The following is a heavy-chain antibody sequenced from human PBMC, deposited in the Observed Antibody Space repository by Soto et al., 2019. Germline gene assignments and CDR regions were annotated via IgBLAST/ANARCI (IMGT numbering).Heavy chain of an antibody. D-gene: IGHD3-3*01. CDR3: ARSPVHITIFGVGAFDI. Sequence: QVQLQESGPGLVKPSQTLSLTCTVSGDSISSGDYYWSWIRQPPGKGLEWIGYIYYSGSTYYNPSLKSRVTISVDTSKNQFSLKLSSVTAADTAVYYCARSPVHITIFGVGAFDIWGQGTMVTVSS. CDR2: IYYSGST. CDR1: GDSISSGDYY. V-gene: IGHV4-30-4*01. J-gene: IGHJ3*02.